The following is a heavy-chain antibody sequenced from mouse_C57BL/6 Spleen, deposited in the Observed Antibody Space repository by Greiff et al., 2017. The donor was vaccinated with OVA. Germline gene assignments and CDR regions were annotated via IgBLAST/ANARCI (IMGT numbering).Heavy chain of an antibody. CDR1: GYTFTSYG. J-gene: IGHJ4*01. V-gene: IGHV1-81*01. CDR2: IYPRSGNT. Sequence: VQLQQSGAELARPGASVQLSCKASGYTFTSYGISWVKQRTGQGLEWIGEIYPRSGNTYYNEKFKGKATLTADKSSSPAYMVLRSLTSEDSAVYCCARGGGVATVVSTDYAMDYWGQGTSVTASS. D-gene: IGHD1-1*01. CDR3: ARGGGVATVVSTDYAMDY.